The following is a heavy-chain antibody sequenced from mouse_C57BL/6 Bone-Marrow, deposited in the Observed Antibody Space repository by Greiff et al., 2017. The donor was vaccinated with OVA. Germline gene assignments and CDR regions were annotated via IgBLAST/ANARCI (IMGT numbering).Heavy chain of an antibody. D-gene: IGHD3-3*01. V-gene: IGHV5-12*01. Sequence: EVMLVESGGGLVQPGGSLKLSCAASGFTFSDYYMYWVRQTPEKRLEWVAYISNGGGSTYYPDTVKGRFTISRDNAKNTLYLQMSRLKSEDTAMYYCARHGGDGAYWGQGTLVTVSA. CDR2: ISNGGGST. J-gene: IGHJ3*01. CDR1: GFTFSDYY. CDR3: ARHGGDGAY.